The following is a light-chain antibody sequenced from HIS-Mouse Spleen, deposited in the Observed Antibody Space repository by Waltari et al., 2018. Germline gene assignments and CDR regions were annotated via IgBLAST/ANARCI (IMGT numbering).Light chain of an antibody. CDR1: SSDVRSYNL. CDR2: EGS. CDR3: CSYAGSSTFWV. V-gene: IGLV2-23*01. Sequence: QSARTQPASVSGSPGQSITITCFGTSSDVRSYNLISWYQQHPGKATKLMIYEGSKRPSGVSNRFSGSKSGNTASLTISGLQAEDEADYYCCSYAGSSTFWVFGGGTKLTVL. J-gene: IGLJ3*02.